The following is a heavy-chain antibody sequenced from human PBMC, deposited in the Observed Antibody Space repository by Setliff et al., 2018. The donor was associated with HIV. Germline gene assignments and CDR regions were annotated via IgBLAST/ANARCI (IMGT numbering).Heavy chain of an antibody. J-gene: IGHJ5*02. CDR1: GGSISSYY. D-gene: IGHD1-26*01. V-gene: IGHV4-4*08. CDR2: IYTSGST. Sequence: SETLSLTCTVSGGSISSYYWSWIRQPPGKGLELIGYIYTSGSTNYNPSLKSRVTISVDTSKNQFSLKLSSVTAADTAVYYCARELRGGYSGGYIPSRWFDPWGQGTLVTVSS. CDR3: ARELRGGYSGGYIPSRWFDP.